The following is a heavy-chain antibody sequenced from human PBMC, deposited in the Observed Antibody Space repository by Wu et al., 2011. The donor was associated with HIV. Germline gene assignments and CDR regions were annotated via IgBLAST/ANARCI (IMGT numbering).Heavy chain of an antibody. Sequence: QVQLVQSGAEVKKPGSSVKVSCKASGGTFSSFAISWVRQAPGQGLEWMGWMNPNSGNTGYAQKFQGRVTITRNTSISTAYMELSSLRSEDTAVYYCARGRYSSSWYGGWFDPWGQGTLVTVSS. CDR3: ARGRYSSSWYGGWFDP. D-gene: IGHD6-13*01. CDR1: GGTFSSFA. J-gene: IGHJ5*02. V-gene: IGHV1-8*03. CDR2: MNPNSGNT.